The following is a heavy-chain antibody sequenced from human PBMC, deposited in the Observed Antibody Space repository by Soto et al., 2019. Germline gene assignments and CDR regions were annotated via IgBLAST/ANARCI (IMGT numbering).Heavy chain of an antibody. V-gene: IGHV3-48*01. Sequence: PGGSLRLSCVASGFTFSDYNMNWDRQAPGKGLEWVSFISGRSNTIYYADSVKGRFTISRDNAKNSLYLLMNSLRAEDKAVYYCAREAVGIGFFSHCWGRGTVVSVSS. D-gene: IGHD3-22*01. J-gene: IGHJ4*02. CDR1: GFTFSDYN. CDR3: AREAVGIGFFSHC. CDR2: ISGRSNTI.